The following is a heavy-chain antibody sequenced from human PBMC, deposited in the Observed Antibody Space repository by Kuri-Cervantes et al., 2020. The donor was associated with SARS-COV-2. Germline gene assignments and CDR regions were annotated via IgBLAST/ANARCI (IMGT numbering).Heavy chain of an antibody. V-gene: IGHV3-74*01. CDR2: INSGGSST. CDR1: GFTFSSYW. J-gene: IGHJ6*02. CDR3: ARDLYDFWSGLGYYYYGMDV. Sequence: GGSLRLSCAASGFTFSSYWMHWVRQAPGKGLEWVSRINSGGSSTSYADSVKGRFTISRDNAKNSLYLQMNSLRAEDTAVYYCARDLYDFWSGLGYYYYGMDVWGQGTTVTVSS. D-gene: IGHD3-3*01.